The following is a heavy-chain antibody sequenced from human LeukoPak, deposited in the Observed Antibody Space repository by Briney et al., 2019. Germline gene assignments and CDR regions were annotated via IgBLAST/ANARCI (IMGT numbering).Heavy chain of an antibody. CDR1: VYTFTGYY. D-gene: IGHD3-10*01. Sequence: ASVKVSRKASVYTFTGYYMQWVRQAPGQGLEWMGWINPNSGGTNYAQKFQGRATMTRDTSISTAYMELSRLRSDDTAVYYCARDIWFGELTDAFDIWGQGTMVTVSS. CDR3: ARDIWFGELTDAFDI. J-gene: IGHJ3*02. V-gene: IGHV1-2*02. CDR2: INPNSGGT.